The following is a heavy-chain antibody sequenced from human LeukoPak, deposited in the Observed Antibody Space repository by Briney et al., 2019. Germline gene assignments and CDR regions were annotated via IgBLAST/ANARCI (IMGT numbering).Heavy chain of an antibody. Sequence: GCALTLSCLASVFTFSSSAISWLRQTPGKGPDWVAAICGSGATKYTEDYVRGRFPISRDNSKSTLYLQMNSLRVEDTAFYYCAKPRSGYHGGFDYWGQGTLVTVSS. CDR2: ICGSGATK. V-gene: IGHV3-23*01. J-gene: IGHJ4*02. D-gene: IGHD3-22*01. CDR1: VFTFSSSA. CDR3: AKPRSGYHGGFDY.